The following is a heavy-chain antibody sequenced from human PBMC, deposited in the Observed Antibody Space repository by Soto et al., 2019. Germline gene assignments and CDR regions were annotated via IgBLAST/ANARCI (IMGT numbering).Heavy chain of an antibody. Sequence: PGGSLGLFCAASGFTVSSNYMSWVRQAPGKGLEWVSVIYSGGSTYYADSVKGRFTISRDNSKNTLYLQMNSLRAEDTAVYYCARSVAARRGEEWFDPCGQGPLVTVS. CDR1: GFTVSSNY. CDR3: ARSVAARRGEEWFDP. J-gene: IGHJ5*02. D-gene: IGHD6-6*01. CDR2: IYSGGST. V-gene: IGHV3-53*01.